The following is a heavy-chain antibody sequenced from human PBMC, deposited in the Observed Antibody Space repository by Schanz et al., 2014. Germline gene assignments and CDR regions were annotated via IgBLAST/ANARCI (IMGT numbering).Heavy chain of an antibody. Sequence: QVQLVQSGGEVKTPGASVKVSCKASGYTFTRSVISWVRQAPGQGLEWMGWIGGFDGNTNFAQKFHGRVTMTTDTSTSTVYMELSSLRSEEKDVDYCARDRVYSYGLPADYWGQGTLVTVSS. CDR1: GYTFTRSV. J-gene: IGHJ4*02. V-gene: IGHV1-18*01. CDR2: IGGFDGNT. D-gene: IGHD5-18*01. CDR3: ARDRVYSYGLPADY.